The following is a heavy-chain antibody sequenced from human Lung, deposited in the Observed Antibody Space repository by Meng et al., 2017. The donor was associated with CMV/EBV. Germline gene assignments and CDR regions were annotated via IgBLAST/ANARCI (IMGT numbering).Heavy chain of an antibody. D-gene: IGHD1-7*01. Sequence: ASVKVSCKASGYTFTTYSITWVRQAPGQGLEWMGWISPYNGNTEYAKKFQGRVTMTTDTSTSTAYMEVRSLTSDDTAMYYCARGSWNYDFWGRGTLVTVSS. V-gene: IGHV1-18*01. J-gene: IGHJ4*02. CDR1: GYTFTTYS. CDR3: ARGSWNYDF. CDR2: ISPYNGNT.